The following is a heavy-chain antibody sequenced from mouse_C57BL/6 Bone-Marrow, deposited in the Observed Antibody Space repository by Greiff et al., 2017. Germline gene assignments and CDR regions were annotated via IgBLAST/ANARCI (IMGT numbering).Heavy chain of an antibody. CDR2: INPYNGGT. J-gene: IGHJ4*01. D-gene: IGHD2-3*01. CDR3: ARYDDYRYAMDY. V-gene: IGHV1-19*01. CDR1: GYTFTDYY. Sequence: EVQLQQSGPVLVKPGASVTMSCKASGYTFTDYYMNWVKQSHGKSLEWIGVINPYNGGTSYNQTFKGKGTLTVDKSSSTAYMELNSLTSEDSAVYYCARYDDYRYAMDYWGQGTSVTVSS.